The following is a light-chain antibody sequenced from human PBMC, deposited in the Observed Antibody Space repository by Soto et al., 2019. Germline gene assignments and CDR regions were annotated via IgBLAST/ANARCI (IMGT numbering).Light chain of an antibody. CDR3: QQRSNWLLT. Sequence: ESVLTPSPATLSLSPGERATLSCRASQSVSSYLAWYQQKPGQAPRLLIYDASNRATGIPARFSGSGSGTDFTLTISSLEPEDFAVYYCQQRSNWLLTFGGGTKVDIK. CDR1: QSVSSY. J-gene: IGKJ4*01. CDR2: DAS. V-gene: IGKV3-11*01.